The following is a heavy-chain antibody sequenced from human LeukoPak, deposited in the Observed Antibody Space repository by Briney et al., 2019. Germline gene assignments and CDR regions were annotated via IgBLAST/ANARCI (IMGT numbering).Heavy chain of an antibody. CDR1: GGSISSGGYS. Sequence: PSETLSLTCAVSGGSISSGGYSWSWIRQPPGKGLEWVSSISSSSSYIYYADSVKGRFTISRDNAKNSLYLQMNSLRAEDTAVYYCARGGFRAYGSGSYYNYWGQGTLVTVSS. J-gene: IGHJ4*02. D-gene: IGHD3-10*01. V-gene: IGHV3-21*01. CDR3: ARGGFRAYGSGSYYNY. CDR2: ISSSSSYI.